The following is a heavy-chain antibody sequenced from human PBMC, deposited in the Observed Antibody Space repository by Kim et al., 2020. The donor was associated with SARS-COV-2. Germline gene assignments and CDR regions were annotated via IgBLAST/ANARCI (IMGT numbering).Heavy chain of an antibody. Sequence: GGSLRLSCTASGFTFNYHSMRWVRQAPGKGLEWVAITKWDGSRINYVEFVKGRFTISRDNAKSSLYLQMNSLRAEDTALYYCARARFIHFDYGVHVSG. D-gene: IGHD3-3*02. CDR2: TKWDGSRI. V-gene: IGHV3-7*03. CDR3: ARARFIHFDYGVHV. CDR1: GFTFNYHS. J-gene: IGHJ6*02.